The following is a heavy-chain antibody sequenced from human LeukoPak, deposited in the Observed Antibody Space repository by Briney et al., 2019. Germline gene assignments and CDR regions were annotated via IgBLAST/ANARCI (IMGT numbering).Heavy chain of an antibody. D-gene: IGHD4-17*01. CDR1: GGSISSGDYY. CDR2: IYTSGSP. Sequence: TLSLTCTVSGGSISSGDYYWSWIRQPAGKGLEWIGRIYTSGSPNYNPSLKSRVTMSVDTSKNQFSLKLSSVTAADTAVYYCARVGMTTVTNSWFDPWGQGTLVTVSS. V-gene: IGHV4-61*02. CDR3: ARVGMTTVTNSWFDP. J-gene: IGHJ5*02.